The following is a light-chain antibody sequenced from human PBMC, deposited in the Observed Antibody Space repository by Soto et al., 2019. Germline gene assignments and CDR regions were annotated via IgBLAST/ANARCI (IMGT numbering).Light chain of an antibody. CDR1: SGSIVTNY. J-gene: IGLJ2*01. V-gene: IGLV6-57*04. Sequence: NFMLTQPHSVSESPGKTVTLSCTRSSGSIVTNYVQWYQQRPDSAPTTVLYDDNQRPSGVPDRFSGSVDSSSNSASLTISGLKTEDEADYYCQTYDSTDVIFGGGTKVTVL. CDR3: QTYDSTDVI. CDR2: DDN.